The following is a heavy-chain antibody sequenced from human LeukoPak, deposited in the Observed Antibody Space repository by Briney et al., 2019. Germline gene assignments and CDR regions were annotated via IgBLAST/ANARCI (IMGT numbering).Heavy chain of an antibody. J-gene: IGHJ4*02. CDR1: GFTFSTYV. CDR2: ISYDGSNK. CDR3: AKGGADYSEYDY. Sequence: EGSLRLSCAASGFTFSTYVMHWVRQAPDKGLEWVAVISYDGSNKYYADSVKGRFTISRDNSKSTLYLQMNSLRAEDTAVYYCAKGGADYSEYDYWGQGTLVTVSS. D-gene: IGHD4-11*01. V-gene: IGHV3-30*18.